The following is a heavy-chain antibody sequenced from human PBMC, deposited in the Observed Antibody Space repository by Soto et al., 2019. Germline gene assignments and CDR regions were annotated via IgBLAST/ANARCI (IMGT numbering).Heavy chain of an antibody. CDR2: VYSNGTT. CDR1: GDSIAHYY. CDR3: ARTPPI. V-gene: IGHV4-59*01. J-gene: IGHJ4*02. Sequence: SETLSLTCTVSGDSIAHYYWGWIRRPPGKELEWIGFVYSNGTTSYNRSLNSRVTMSVDTSKNQSSLKLRSVTAADTAVYYCARTPPIWGQGTLVTVSS.